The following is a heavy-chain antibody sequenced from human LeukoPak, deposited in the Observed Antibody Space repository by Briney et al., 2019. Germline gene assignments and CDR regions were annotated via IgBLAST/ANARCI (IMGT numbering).Heavy chain of an antibody. V-gene: IGHV1-69*13. Sequence: SVKVSCKASGGTFSSYAISWVRQAPGQGLEWMGGIIPIFGTANYAQKFQGRVTITADESTGTAYMELSSLRSEDTAVYYCARVSSSSSRWFDPWGQGTLVTVSS. D-gene: IGHD6-13*01. CDR1: GGTFSSYA. CDR3: ARVSSSSSRWFDP. CDR2: IIPIFGTA. J-gene: IGHJ5*02.